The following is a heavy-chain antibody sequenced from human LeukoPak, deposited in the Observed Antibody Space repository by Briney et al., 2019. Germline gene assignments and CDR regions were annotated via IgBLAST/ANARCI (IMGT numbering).Heavy chain of an antibody. Sequence: PGRSQRLSCAASGFTFSSYGMHWVRQAPGKGLEWVAVISYDGSNKYYADSVKGRFTISRDNSNNTLYLQMNSLRAEDTAVYYCAKRGFLNWFDPWGQGTLVTVSS. V-gene: IGHV3-30*18. J-gene: IGHJ5*02. CDR1: GFTFSSYG. CDR2: ISYDGSNK. D-gene: IGHD2-15*01. CDR3: AKRGFLNWFDP.